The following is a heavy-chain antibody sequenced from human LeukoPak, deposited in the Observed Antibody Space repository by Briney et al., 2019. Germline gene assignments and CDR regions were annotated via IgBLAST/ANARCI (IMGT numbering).Heavy chain of an antibody. V-gene: IGHV3-7*01. Sequence: GGSLRLSCAASGFTFSNYWMNWVRQSPGKGLQWVANIKQDASEREYVDSVKGRFTISRDNAKNSVSLQMNSLRDEDTAVYYCARSYNSRSLFESWGQGTLVTVS. CDR1: GFTFSNYW. CDR3: ARSYNSRSLFES. D-gene: IGHD3-10*01. J-gene: IGHJ4*02. CDR2: IKQDASER.